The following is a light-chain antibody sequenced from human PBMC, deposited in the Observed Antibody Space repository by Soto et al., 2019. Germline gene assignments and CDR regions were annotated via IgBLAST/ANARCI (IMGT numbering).Light chain of an antibody. J-gene: IGKJ1*01. V-gene: IGKV1-5*03. CDR2: KAS. CDR1: QTISSW. CDR3: QQYDSSWT. Sequence: IQMTQSPSTLSGSVGDRVTITCRASQTISSWLAWYQQKPGKAPKLLIYKASTLKSGVPSRFSGSGSGTDFTLTISSLQPDDFATYYCQQYDSSWTFGQGTKVDIK.